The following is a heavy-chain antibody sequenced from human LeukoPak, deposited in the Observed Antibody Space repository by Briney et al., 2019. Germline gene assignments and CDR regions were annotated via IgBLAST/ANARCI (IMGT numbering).Heavy chain of an antibody. V-gene: IGHV3-23*01. Sequence: PGGSLRVSCAAAGFTFSSHAMTWVRQAPAKGLEWVSTITGSGDNAWYADSVRGRFTISRDNSKNTLYLQMNSLRAEDTAVYFCAKARGVIVGTFDYWGQGTLVTVSS. CDR3: AKARGVIVGTFDY. CDR2: ITGSGDNA. J-gene: IGHJ4*02. CDR1: GFTFSSHA. D-gene: IGHD3-16*02.